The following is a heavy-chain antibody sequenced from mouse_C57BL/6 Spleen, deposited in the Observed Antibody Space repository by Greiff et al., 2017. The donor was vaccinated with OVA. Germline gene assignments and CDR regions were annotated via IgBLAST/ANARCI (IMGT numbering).Heavy chain of an antibody. CDR3: ARCYYYGSSIFAY. D-gene: IGHD1-1*01. CDR1: GYTFPSSG. CDR2: IYPRSGNT. J-gene: IGHJ3*01. V-gene: IGHV1-81*01. Sequence: QVQLQQSGAELARPGASVKLSCKASGYTFPSSGISWLKQRTGQGLEWIGEIYPRSGNTYYNEKFKGKATLTADKSSSTAYMELRSLTSEDSAVYFCARCYYYGSSIFAYWGQGTLVTVSA.